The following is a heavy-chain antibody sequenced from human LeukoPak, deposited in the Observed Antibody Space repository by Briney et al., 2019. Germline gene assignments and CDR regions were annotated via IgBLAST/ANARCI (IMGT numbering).Heavy chain of an antibody. CDR1: RGSISSYY. V-gene: IGHV4-59*01. Sequence: SETLSLTCTVSRGSISSYYWSWIRQPPGKGLEWIGDIYYSGYTNYNPSLKSRVTISVDTSKNQFSLKLRSVTAADTAVYYCARETSQKGAHYMDVWGKGTTVTISS. CDR2: IYYSGYT. D-gene: IGHD3-16*01. CDR3: ARETSQKGAHYMDV. J-gene: IGHJ6*03.